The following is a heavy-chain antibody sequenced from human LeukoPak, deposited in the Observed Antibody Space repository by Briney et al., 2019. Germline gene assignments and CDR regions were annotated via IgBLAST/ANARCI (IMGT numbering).Heavy chain of an antibody. CDR2: ISGSGGST. V-gene: IGHV3-23*01. CDR1: GFTFSSYA. D-gene: IGHD6-19*01. CDR3: ARASNQWLVPTYYGMDV. Sequence: GGSLRLSCAASGFTFSSYAMSWVRQAPGKGLEWVSAISGSGGSTYYADSVKGRFTISRDNAKNSLYLQMNSLRAEDTTVYYCARASNQWLVPTYYGMDVWGQGTTVTVSS. J-gene: IGHJ6*02.